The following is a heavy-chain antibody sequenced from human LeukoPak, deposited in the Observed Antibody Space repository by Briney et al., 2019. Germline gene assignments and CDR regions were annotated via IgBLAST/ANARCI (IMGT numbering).Heavy chain of an antibody. CDR2: IRSKANNYAT. V-gene: IGHV3-73*01. D-gene: IGHD5-18*01. Sequence: GGSLRLSCAASGFTLSGSAMHWVRQASGKGLEWVGRIRSKANNYATAFAASVKGGFTISRDDSKNTAYLQMNSLKAEDTAVYYCARPGPSVDTAMVAWGQGTLVTVSS. J-gene: IGHJ5*02. CDR1: GFTLSGSA. CDR3: ARPGPSVDTAMVA.